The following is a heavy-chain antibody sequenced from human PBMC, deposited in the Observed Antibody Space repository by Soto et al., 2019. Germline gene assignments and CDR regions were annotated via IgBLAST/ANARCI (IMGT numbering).Heavy chain of an antibody. J-gene: IGHJ5*02. D-gene: IGHD6-13*01. CDR1: GGSISSGAYY. Sequence: QVQLQESGPGLVKPSQTLSLTCTVSGGSISSGAYYWSWIRQHPGKGLEWIGYIFSGGTTYYIPSRKSRLTISLHTSKNQVSLELSSVTAADTAVYYCARGLRIAAAAWFDPWGRGTLVIVSS. V-gene: IGHV4-31*03. CDR3: ARGLRIAAAAWFDP. CDR2: IFSGGTT.